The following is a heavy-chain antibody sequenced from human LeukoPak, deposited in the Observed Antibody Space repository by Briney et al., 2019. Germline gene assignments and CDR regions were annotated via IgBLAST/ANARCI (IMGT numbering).Heavy chain of an antibody. CDR3: ARDDGSGTFHY. Sequence: PSETLSLTCTVSGGSISSYYWSWIRQPPGNGLEWIGYIYYSVSTNYNPSLKSRVTISVDTSKNQFSLKLSSVTAADTAVYYCARDDGSGTFHYWGQGTLVTVSS. V-gene: IGHV4-59*01. CDR2: IYYSVST. CDR1: GGSISSYY. D-gene: IGHD6-19*01. J-gene: IGHJ4*02.